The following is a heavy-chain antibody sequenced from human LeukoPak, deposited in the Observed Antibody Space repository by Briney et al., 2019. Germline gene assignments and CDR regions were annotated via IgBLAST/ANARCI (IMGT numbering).Heavy chain of an antibody. V-gene: IGHV1-18*01. J-gene: IGHJ4*02. CDR3: ARDRGPKYQLLY. D-gene: IGHD2-2*01. CDR1: GYTFIANG. CDR2: ISAYSDHT. Sequence: ASVKVSCKASGYTFIANGLSWLRQAPGPGLEWMGWISAYSDHTDYAQKVQDRVTITTDTSTGTAYMELTSLTSDDTAVYYCARDRGPKYQLLYWGQGTLVTVSS.